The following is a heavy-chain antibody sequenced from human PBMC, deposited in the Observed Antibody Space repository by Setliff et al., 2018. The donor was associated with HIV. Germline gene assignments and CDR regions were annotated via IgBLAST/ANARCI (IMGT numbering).Heavy chain of an antibody. Sequence: ASVKVSCKASGYTFTDHYMHWVRQAPGQGLEWMGRITPNSGGTNYARKFQDRVTMTRDTSISTAYMELSRLTSDDTAVYYCARDTENVFISGHRYFDYWGPGTLVTAPQ. V-gene: IGHV1-2*06. J-gene: IGHJ4*02. D-gene: IGHD6-19*01. CDR1: GYTFTDHY. CDR2: ITPNSGGT. CDR3: ARDTENVFISGHRYFDY.